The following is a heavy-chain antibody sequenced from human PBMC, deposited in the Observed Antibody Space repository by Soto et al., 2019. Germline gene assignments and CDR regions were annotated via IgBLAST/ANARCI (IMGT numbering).Heavy chain of an antibody. CDR1: GFSLSTIGVG. V-gene: IGHV2-5*01. D-gene: IGHD6-19*01. CDR2: IFWNDDK. CDR3: AHTTGSSGWAIMDY. Sequence: QITLKESGPTQVKPTQTLTLTCTVSGFSLSTIGVGVGWIRQPPGKALEWLALIFWNDDKRYSPSLRTRLTITKDTTKNHLVLTNTTMDPVDTATYCCAHTTGSSGWAIMDYWGQGTLVTVSS. J-gene: IGHJ4*02.